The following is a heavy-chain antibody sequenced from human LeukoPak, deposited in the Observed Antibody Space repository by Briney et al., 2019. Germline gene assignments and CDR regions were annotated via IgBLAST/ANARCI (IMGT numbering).Heavy chain of an antibody. CDR1: GFTFSSYA. J-gene: IGHJ4*02. Sequence: GGSLRLSCAASGFTFSSYAMSWVRQAPGKGLEWVSAISGSGGSTYYADSVKGRFTISRDNSKNTLYLQMNSLRAEDTAVYYSAKVAIFGVVITYYFDYWGQGTLVTVSS. V-gene: IGHV3-23*01. D-gene: IGHD3-3*01. CDR3: AKVAIFGVVITYYFDY. CDR2: ISGSGGST.